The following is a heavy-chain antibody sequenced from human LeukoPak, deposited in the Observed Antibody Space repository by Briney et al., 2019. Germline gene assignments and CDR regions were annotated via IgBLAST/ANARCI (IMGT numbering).Heavy chain of an antibody. CDR1: GYSISSGYY. V-gene: IGHV4-38-2*02. J-gene: IGHJ4*02. CDR3: ARGRITIFGVVIDRDYYFDY. D-gene: IGHD3-3*01. Sequence: KPSETLSLTCTVSGYSISSGYYWGWIRQPPGKGLEGIGGIYLSGSTYYNPSLKSRVTISVDTSKNQFSLKLSSVTAADTAVYYCARGRITIFGVVIDRDYYFDYWGQGTLVTVSS. CDR2: IYLSGST.